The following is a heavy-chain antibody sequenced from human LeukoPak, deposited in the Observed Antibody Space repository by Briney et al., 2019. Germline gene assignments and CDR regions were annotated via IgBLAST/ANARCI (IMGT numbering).Heavy chain of an antibody. D-gene: IGHD1-26*01. V-gene: IGHV4-4*07. J-gene: IGHJ5*02. CDR2: IYTSGST. CDR1: GGSISIYY. CDR3: TREVRSAWASFDP. Sequence: SETLSLTCTVSGGSISIYYWSWIRQPAGKGLEWIGRIYTSGSTNYNPSLKSRVTMSVDTSKNQFSLKLTSVTAADTAVYYCTREVRSAWASFDPWGQGTLVIVSS.